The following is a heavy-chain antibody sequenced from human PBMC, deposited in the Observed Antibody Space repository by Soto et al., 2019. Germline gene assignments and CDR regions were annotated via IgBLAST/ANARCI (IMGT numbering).Heavy chain of an antibody. J-gene: IGHJ4*02. D-gene: IGHD6-13*01. V-gene: IGHV3-48*03. CDR1: GFPFSNYE. Sequence: EVQLVESGGDLVQPGGSLRLSCAASGFPFSNYEMNWVRQAPGKGLEWVAYISSGGSTVHYADSVRGRFTVSRDNARNSLYLQMNTLRVEDTALYYCARDRAAGGYWGQGTLVTVSS. CDR3: ARDRAAGGY. CDR2: ISSGGSTV.